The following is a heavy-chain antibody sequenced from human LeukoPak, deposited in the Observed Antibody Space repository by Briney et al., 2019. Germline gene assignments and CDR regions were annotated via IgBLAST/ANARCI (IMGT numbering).Heavy chain of an antibody. Sequence: ASVKVSCKASGYTFTGYYMHWVRQAPGQGLEWMGWINPNSGGTNYAQKFQGRVTMTRDTSISTAYMELSRLRSDDTAVYYCVRTLYYDFWSGYYSPPFYFDYWGQGTLVTVSS. CDR1: GYTFTGYY. V-gene: IGHV1-2*02. CDR3: VRTLYYDFWSGYYSPPFYFDY. J-gene: IGHJ4*02. CDR2: INPNSGGT. D-gene: IGHD3-3*01.